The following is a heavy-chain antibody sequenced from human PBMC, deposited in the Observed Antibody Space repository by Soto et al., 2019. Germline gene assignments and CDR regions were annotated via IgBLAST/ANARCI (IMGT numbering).Heavy chain of an antibody. J-gene: IGHJ4*02. D-gene: IGHD2-2*01. V-gene: IGHV1-2*02. CDR1: GYTFTGYY. Sequence: GASVKVSCKTSGYTFTGYYIYWVRQAPGQGLEWMGWINPHSGGTDSSQKFQGRVTMTRDTSISTAYMELSRLRSDDTAVYYCAGKSCSSTTCPNTYWGQGPLVNVSS. CDR3: AGKSCSSTTCPNTY. CDR2: INPHSGGT.